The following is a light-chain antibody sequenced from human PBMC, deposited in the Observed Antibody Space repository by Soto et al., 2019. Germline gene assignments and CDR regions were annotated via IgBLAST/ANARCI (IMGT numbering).Light chain of an antibody. V-gene: IGKV1-5*01. Sequence: DIQMTHSPSTLSASVGDRVTITSRASQSISNRLAWYHQKPGKTPNLLIYDASNLGSGVPPRFSGSGSGTEFTLTISSLQPDDFATDYCQQYNSYSPTFGQGTRLEIK. CDR1: QSISNR. CDR3: QQYNSYSPT. J-gene: IGKJ5*01. CDR2: DAS.